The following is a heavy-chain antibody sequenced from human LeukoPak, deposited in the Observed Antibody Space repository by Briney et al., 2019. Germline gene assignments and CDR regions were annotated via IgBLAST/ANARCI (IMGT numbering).Heavy chain of an antibody. CDR3: ARRIDSRSWSPGGHWFDH. CDR2: IYYSGST. J-gene: IGHJ5*02. Sequence: PSETLSLTCTVPGGPISSYYWSWIRQPPGKGLEWVGYIYYSGSTNYNPSLKSRVTISVDTSKNQFSLKLSSVTAADTAVYYCARRIDSRSWSPGGHWFDHWGQGTLVTVSS. V-gene: IGHV4-59*01. CDR1: GGPISSYY. D-gene: IGHD6-13*01.